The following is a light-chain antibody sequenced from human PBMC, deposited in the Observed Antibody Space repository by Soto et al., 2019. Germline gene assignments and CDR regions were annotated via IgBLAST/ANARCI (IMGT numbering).Light chain of an antibody. CDR2: VNSDGSH. CDR3: QTWGTGIVV. Sequence: QAVVTQSPSASASLGASVKLTCTLSSGHSSYAIAWHQQQPEKGPRYLMNVNSDGSHSKGDGIPDRFSGSSSGAERYLTISRLQSEDEADYYCQTWGTGIVVFGGGTKVTVL. J-gene: IGLJ2*01. CDR1: SGHSSYA. V-gene: IGLV4-69*01.